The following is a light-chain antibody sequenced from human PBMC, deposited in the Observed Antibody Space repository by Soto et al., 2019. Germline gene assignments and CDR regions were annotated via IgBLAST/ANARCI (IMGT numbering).Light chain of an antibody. V-gene: IGLV2-18*01. CDR2: DVS. CDR1: SSDVGSYNR. CDR3: SLYTSSSTVV. J-gene: IGLJ2*01. Sequence: QSALTQPPSVSGSPGQSVTISCTGTSSDVGSYNRVSWYQQPPGTAPKLMIYDVSNRPSGVPDRFSGSKSGNTASLTISGLQAEDEADYYCSLYTSSSTVVFGGGTKLTVL.